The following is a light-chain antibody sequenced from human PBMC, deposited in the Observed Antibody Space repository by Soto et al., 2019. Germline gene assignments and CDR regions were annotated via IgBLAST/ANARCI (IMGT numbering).Light chain of an antibody. CDR3: QKYNNWPRGT. V-gene: IGKV3-11*01. CDR2: EAS. J-gene: IGKJ1*01. Sequence: EIVLTQSPATLSLSPGERATLSCRASQSVSSSLAWYQQKLGQAPRLLIYEASDRATGIPARFSGSGSGTDFTLIISSLQSEDFAVYYCQKYNNWPRGTFGQGTKVDIK. CDR1: QSVSSS.